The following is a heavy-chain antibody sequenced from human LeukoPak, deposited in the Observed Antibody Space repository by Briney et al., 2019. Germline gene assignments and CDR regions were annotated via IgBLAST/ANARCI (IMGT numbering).Heavy chain of an antibody. V-gene: IGHV2-5*02. CDR3: ALTVPRLGSGWYLPLGY. D-gene: IGHD6-19*01. J-gene: IGHJ4*02. CDR2: IYWDDDK. CDR1: GFSLSTSGVG. Sequence: ESGPTLVNPTQTLTLTCTFSGFSLSTSGVGVGWIRQPPGKALEWLALIYWDDDKRYSPSLKSRLTITKDTSKNQVVLTMTNMDPVDTATYYCALTVPRLGSGWYLPLGYWGQGTLVTVSS.